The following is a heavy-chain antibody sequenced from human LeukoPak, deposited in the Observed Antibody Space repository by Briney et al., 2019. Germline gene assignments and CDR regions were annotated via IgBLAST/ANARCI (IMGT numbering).Heavy chain of an antibody. CDR1: GYTFTGYY. Sequence: AASVKVSCKASGYTFTGYYMHWVRQAPGQGLELMGIINPSGGSTSYAQKFQGIVTMTRETSTGTVYMELSSLRSEDTAVYYCARAVVVAAYQFGYWGQGTLVTVSS. V-gene: IGHV1-46*01. J-gene: IGHJ4*02. CDR2: INPSGGST. D-gene: IGHD2-15*01. CDR3: ARAVVVAAYQFGY.